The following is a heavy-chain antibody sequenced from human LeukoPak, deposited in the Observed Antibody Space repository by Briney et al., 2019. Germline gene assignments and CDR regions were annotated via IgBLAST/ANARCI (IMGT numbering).Heavy chain of an antibody. D-gene: IGHD4-17*01. Sequence: PSETLSLTCTVSGGSISSSNYYWGWIRQPPGKGLEWIGSIYYSESTYYNPSLKSRVTISVDTSKNQFSLKVTSVTAADTAVYYCAREVNYGDYGDNAFDVWGQGTMVTVSS. CDR2: IYYSEST. J-gene: IGHJ3*01. V-gene: IGHV4-39*02. CDR1: GGSISSSNYY. CDR3: AREVNYGDYGDNAFDV.